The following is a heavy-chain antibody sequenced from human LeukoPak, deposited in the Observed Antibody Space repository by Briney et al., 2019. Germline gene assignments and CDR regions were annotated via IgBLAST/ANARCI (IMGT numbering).Heavy chain of an antibody. CDR3: ARVLGAAAVQLYFDY. Sequence: PGGSLRLSCAASGFTFSSYAMSWVRQAPGKGLEWVSAISGSGGSTYYADSVKGRFTISRDNSKNTLYLQMNSLRAEDTAVYYCARVLGAAAVQLYFDYWGQGTLVTVSS. CDR2: ISGSGGST. D-gene: IGHD6-13*01. V-gene: IGHV3-23*01. J-gene: IGHJ4*02. CDR1: GFTFSSYA.